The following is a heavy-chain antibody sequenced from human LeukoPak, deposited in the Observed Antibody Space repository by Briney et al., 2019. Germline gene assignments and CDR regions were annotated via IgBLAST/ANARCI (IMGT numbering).Heavy chain of an antibody. J-gene: IGHJ6*02. CDR2: IWYDGSNK. CDR3: ARASPVPGATHYGVDV. D-gene: IGHD2-2*01. V-gene: IGHV3-33*01. CDR1: GFTFSSYG. Sequence: GGSLRLSCAASGFTFSSYGMHWVRQTPGKGLEWVAVIWYDGSNKYYADSVKGRFTISRDNSKNTLYLQMNSLRAEDTALYYCARASPVPGATHYGVDVWGQGTTVTVSS.